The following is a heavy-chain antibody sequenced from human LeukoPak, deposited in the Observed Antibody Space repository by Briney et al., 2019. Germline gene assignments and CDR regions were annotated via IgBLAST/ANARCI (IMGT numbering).Heavy chain of an antibody. V-gene: IGHV3-21*01. D-gene: IGHD6-6*01. J-gene: IGHJ4*02. CDR1: GFTLSSYS. Sequence: GGFLRLPCAASGFTLSSYSMNSVGQAPGQGLEWVSSISSSSSYIYYADSVKGRFTISRDNAKNSLYLQMNSLGAEDTPAYYCARGQVSSSSTIACWRQGTLVTVSS. CDR3: ARGQVSSSSTIAC. CDR2: ISSSSSYI.